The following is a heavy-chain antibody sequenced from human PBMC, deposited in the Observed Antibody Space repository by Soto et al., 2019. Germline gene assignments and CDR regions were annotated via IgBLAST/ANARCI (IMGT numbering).Heavy chain of an antibody. CDR3: AKGSHYDILIAYHAFDY. V-gene: IGHV3-23*01. J-gene: IGHJ4*02. CDR1: GFRVNRYA. Sequence: PGGSLKLACAASGFRVNRYAMEWVRYASEQVLEWVSSISGGGGGTYYADSVKGRLTISRDNSKNTLYLQMNSLRAEDTALYYCAKGSHYDILIAYHAFDYWGPGTLVTVSS. CDR2: ISGGGGGT. D-gene: IGHD3-9*01.